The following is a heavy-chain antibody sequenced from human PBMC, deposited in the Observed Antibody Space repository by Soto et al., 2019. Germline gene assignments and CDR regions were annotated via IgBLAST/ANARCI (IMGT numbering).Heavy chain of an antibody. CDR3: ARISGNPLKGAFDI. CDR1: GYTFTSYG. V-gene: IGHV1-18*01. Sequence: ASVKVSCKASGYTFTSYGISWVRQAPVQGLEWMGWISAYNGNTNYAQKLQGRVTMTTDTSTSTAYMELRSLRSDDTAVYYCARISGNPLKGAFDICGQGTMVTVSS. D-gene: IGHD2-15*01. CDR2: ISAYNGNT. J-gene: IGHJ3*02.